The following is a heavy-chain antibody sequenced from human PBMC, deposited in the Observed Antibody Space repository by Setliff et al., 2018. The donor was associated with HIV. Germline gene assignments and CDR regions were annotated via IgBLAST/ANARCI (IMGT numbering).Heavy chain of an antibody. Sequence: GESLKISCRASGYSFTSHWIAWVRQMPGRGLEWMGIIYPGDSETRYSPSFVGQVTISVDKYINTAYLQWRSLKASDTAVYYCARIGSHKIRDAFDIWGQGTMVTVSS. CDR2: IYPGDSET. D-gene: IGHD1-26*01. J-gene: IGHJ3*02. V-gene: IGHV5-51*01. CDR3: ARIGSHKIRDAFDI. CDR1: GYSFTSHW.